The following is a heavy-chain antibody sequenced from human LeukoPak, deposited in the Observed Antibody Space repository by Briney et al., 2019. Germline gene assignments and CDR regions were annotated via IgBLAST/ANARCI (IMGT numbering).Heavy chain of an antibody. Sequence: GGSLRLSCAASGFTFSDAWMNWVRQAPGKGLEWVGRIKRKTDAGTTNYAAPVKGRFTISRDDSKNTLFLQMNSLKTEDTAVYYCTTGNWGPYWGQGTLVTVSS. D-gene: IGHD7-27*01. CDR3: TTGNWGPY. CDR2: IKRKTDAGTT. J-gene: IGHJ4*02. V-gene: IGHV3-15*07. CDR1: GFTFSDAW.